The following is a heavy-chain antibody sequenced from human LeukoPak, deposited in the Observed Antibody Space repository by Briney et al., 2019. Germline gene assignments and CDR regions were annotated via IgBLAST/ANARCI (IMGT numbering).Heavy chain of an antibody. V-gene: IGHV4-31*03. CDR1: GGSISSGGYY. CDR3: ARGRITMVRGVPYFDY. Sequence: SETLSLTCTVSGGSISSGGYYWSWIRQHSGKGLEWIAYIYYSGSTYYNPSLKSRVTISVDTSKNQFSLKLSSVTAADTAVYYCARGRITMVRGVPYFDYWGQGTLVTVSS. D-gene: IGHD3-10*01. J-gene: IGHJ4*02. CDR2: IYYSGST.